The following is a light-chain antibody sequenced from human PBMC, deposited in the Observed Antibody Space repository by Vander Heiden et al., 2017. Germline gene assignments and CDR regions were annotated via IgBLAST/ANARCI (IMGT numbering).Light chain of an antibody. CDR2: AAA. CDR1: QSISSD. Sequence: DIQITQSPASLSASVGDRVTITSRASQSISSDSNWYEQKAGKDPKLLIYAAASLQSGVPSRFSGSGSGTDFTLTISSLQPEDFATYYCQQSYSTPRAFGQGTKVEIK. CDR3: QQSYSTPRA. V-gene: IGKV1-39*01. J-gene: IGKJ1*01.